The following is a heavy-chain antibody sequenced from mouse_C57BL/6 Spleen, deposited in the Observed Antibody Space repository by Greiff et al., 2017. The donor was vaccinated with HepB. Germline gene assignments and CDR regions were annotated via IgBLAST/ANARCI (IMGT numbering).Heavy chain of an antibody. Sequence: VQLKESGGGLVKPGGSLKLSCAASGFTFSSYAMSWVRQTPEKRLEWVATISDGGSYTYYPDNVKGRFTISRDNAKNNLYLQMSHLKSEDTAMYYCARDSNPFAYWGQGTLVTVSA. CDR2: ISDGGSYT. CDR3: ARDSNPFAY. CDR1: GFTFSSYA. D-gene: IGHD2-5*01. J-gene: IGHJ3*01. V-gene: IGHV5-4*01.